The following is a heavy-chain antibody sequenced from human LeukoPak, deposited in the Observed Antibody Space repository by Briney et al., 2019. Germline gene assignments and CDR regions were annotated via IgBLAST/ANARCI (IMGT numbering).Heavy chain of an antibody. J-gene: IGHJ6*02. Sequence: GGSLRLSCTASGFTFGDYAMSWVRQAPGKGLEWVGFIRSKAYGGTTEYAASVKGRFTISRDDSKSIAYLQMNSLKTEDTAVYYCTRTVEHGVIGGYYYYYGMDVWGRGTTVTVSS. CDR2: IRSKAYGGTT. D-gene: IGHD3-10*01. CDR1: GFTFGDYA. CDR3: TRTVEHGVIGGYYYYYGMDV. V-gene: IGHV3-49*04.